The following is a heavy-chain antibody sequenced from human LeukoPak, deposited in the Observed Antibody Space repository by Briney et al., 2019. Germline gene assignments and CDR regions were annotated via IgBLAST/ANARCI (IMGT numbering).Heavy chain of an antibody. D-gene: IGHD3-10*01. Sequence: HPGGSLRLSCAASGFTFSSYAMHWVRQAPGKGLEWVAVISYDGSNKYYADSVKGRFTISRDNSKNTLYLQMNSLRAEDTAVYYCARDDRGFRELPTRVWGRGTLVTVS. CDR2: ISYDGSNK. CDR3: ARDDRGFRELPTRV. J-gene: IGHJ4*02. V-gene: IGHV3-30*04. CDR1: GFTFSSYA.